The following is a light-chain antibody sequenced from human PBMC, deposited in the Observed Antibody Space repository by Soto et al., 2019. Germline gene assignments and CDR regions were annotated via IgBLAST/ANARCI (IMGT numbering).Light chain of an antibody. J-gene: IGKJ1*01. CDR3: QKYKRASWT. Sequence: DIQMTQSPSSLSASVGDRVTITCRASQDISNYLAWYQQKPGKVPKLLIYGASTLQSGVPSRFSGSGSETHFTLIISTLQTEDVATYYYQKYKRASWTFCQGNKVQSK. V-gene: IGKV1-27*01. CDR2: GAS. CDR1: QDISNY.